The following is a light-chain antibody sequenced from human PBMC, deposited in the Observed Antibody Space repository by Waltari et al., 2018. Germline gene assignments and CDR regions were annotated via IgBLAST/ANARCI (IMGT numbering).Light chain of an antibody. Sequence: EIVLTQSPGTLSLSPGERATLPCRASQSVGKYLAWYQQKPGQAPRLLIYHTSTRATGIPDRFSGSGSGTDFSLTISRLEPEDFAVYHCQMYVNLPATFGQGTKVEI. CDR3: QMYVNLPAT. J-gene: IGKJ1*01. CDR1: QSVGKY. CDR2: HTS. V-gene: IGKV3-20*01.